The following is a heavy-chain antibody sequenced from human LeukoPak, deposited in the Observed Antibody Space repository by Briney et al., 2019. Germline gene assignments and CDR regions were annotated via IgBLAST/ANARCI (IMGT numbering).Heavy chain of an antibody. D-gene: IGHD2-2*01. CDR2: INPSGGST. J-gene: IGHJ4*02. CDR1: GYTFTSYY. CDR3: ARVGGYCSSTSCSIDY. Sequence: GASVKVSCKASGYTFTSYYMHWVRQAPGQGLEWTGIINPSGGSTSYAQKFQGRVTMTRDTSTSTVYMELSSLRSEDTAVYYCARVGGYCSSTSCSIDYWGQGTLVTVSS. V-gene: IGHV1-46*01.